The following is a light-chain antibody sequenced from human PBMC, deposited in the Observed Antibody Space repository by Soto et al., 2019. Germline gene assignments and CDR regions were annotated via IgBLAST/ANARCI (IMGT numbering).Light chain of an antibody. Sequence: AIRMTQSPSSLSASTGDRVTITCRASQGISSYLAWYQQKPGKYPKLLIYAASTLQSVVPSRFSCSGSGTDFTLTIICLQSEDFATYYCQQYYSYPRTFGQGTKLEIK. J-gene: IGKJ2*01. CDR1: QGISSY. V-gene: IGKV1-8*01. CDR2: AAS. CDR3: QQYYSYPRT.